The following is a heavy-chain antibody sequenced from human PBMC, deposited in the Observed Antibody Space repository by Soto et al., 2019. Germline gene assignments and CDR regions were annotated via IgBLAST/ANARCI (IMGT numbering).Heavy chain of an antibody. V-gene: IGHV4-39*01. CDR2: IYYSGST. J-gene: IGHJ4*02. CDR3: ARQRTSVVTKAYFDX. CDR1: GDSISSRSYY. D-gene: IGHD2-21*02. Sequence: PSETLSLTCTVTGDSISSRSYYWGWIRQPPGKGLEWIGSIYYSGSTYNNPSLMSRVSMSIDTSKDQFSPKLKSVTAADTALYLCARQRTSVVTKAYFDXWGPGSLVTVSX.